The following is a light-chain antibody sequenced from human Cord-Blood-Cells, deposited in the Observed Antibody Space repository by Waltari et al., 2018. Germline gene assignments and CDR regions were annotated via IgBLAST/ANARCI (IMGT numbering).Light chain of an antibody. CDR2: DVS. V-gene: IGLV2-14*03. Sequence: QSALTQPASVSGSPGKSLTISCTGTSSDVGGYNYVSWYQQHPAKAPISMIYDVSHRSSEVSNRFTGSKSGNTASLPSSELQAEDEADYYCSSYTSISTYVFGTGTKVTVL. CDR3: SSYTSISTYV. CDR1: SSDVGGYNY. J-gene: IGLJ1*01.